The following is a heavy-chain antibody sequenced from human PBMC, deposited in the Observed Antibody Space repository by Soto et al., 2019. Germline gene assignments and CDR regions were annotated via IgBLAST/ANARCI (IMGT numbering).Heavy chain of an antibody. CDR1: GFSLSTSGGG. J-gene: IGHJ3*01. CDR3: AHSRLRRDGRTRGDAFDF. V-gene: IGHV2-5*02. CDR2: IYWDDDT. Sequence: QITLKESGPTLVKPTQTLTLTCIFSGFSLSTSGGGVGWIRQPPGKALEWLALIYWDDDTRYSPSLKSRLTVTKGTSKNQVVLTMTNMDPVDTATFYCAHSRLRRDGRTRGDAFDFWGQGTMVTVSS. D-gene: IGHD3-16*01.